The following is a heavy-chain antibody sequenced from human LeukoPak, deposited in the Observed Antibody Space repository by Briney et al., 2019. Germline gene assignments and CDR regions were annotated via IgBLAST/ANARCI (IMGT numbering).Heavy chain of an antibody. D-gene: IGHD5-18*01. CDR1: RFTFDDYA. V-gene: IGHV3-43*02. Sequence: GGSLRLSCAASRFTFDDYAMHWVRQAPGKGLGWVSLISGDGGSAYYADSVKGRFTISRDNSKNSLYLQMNSLRTEDTALYYCAKEGYSYGYYYYYYMDVWGKGTTVTVSS. CDR2: ISGDGGSA. CDR3: AKEGYSYGYYYYYYMDV. J-gene: IGHJ6*03.